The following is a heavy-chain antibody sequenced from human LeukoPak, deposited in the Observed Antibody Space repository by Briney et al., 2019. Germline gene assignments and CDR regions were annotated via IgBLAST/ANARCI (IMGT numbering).Heavy chain of an antibody. CDR1: GFTFSSSS. V-gene: IGHV3-21*01. CDR3: ARDTRIAAAGGFDY. CDR2: ISSSGTYI. D-gene: IGHD6-13*01. Sequence: GGSLRLSCAASGFTFSSSSINWVRQAPGKGLEWVSSISSSGTYIYYADSVKGRFTISRDNAKNSLYLQMNSLRAEDTAVYYCARDTRIAAAGGFDYRGQGTLVTVSS. J-gene: IGHJ4*02.